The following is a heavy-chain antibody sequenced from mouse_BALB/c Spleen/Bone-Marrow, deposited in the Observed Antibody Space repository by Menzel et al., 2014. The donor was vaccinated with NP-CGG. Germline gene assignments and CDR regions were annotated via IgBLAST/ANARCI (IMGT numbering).Heavy chain of an antibody. CDR3: ARRGNWDVRTTFDV. CDR1: GFTFSSYG. CDR2: ISSGGSYT. Sequence: EVQRVESGGDLVKPGGSLKLSCAASGFTFSSYGMSWVRQTPDKRLEWVATISSGGSYTYYPDRVKGRFTISRDNAKNTLYLQMNSLKSEDTAVYYCARRGNWDVRTTFDVWGAGTTVTISS. J-gene: IGHJ1*01. D-gene: IGHD4-1*01. V-gene: IGHV5-6*01.